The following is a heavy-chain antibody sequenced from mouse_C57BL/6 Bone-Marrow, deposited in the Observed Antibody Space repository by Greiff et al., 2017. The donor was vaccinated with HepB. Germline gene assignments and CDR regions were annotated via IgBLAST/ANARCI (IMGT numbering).Heavy chain of an antibody. J-gene: IGHJ3*01. CDR1: GYAFSSSW. Sequence: VQLQQSGPELVKPGASVKISCKASGYAFSSSWMNWVKQRPGKGLEWIGRIYPGDGDTNYNGKFKGKATLTADKSSSTAYMQLSSLTSEDSAVYFCARDGYVFAYWGQGTLVTVSA. CDR3: ARDGYVFAY. D-gene: IGHD2-2*01. CDR2: IYPGDGDT. V-gene: IGHV1-82*01.